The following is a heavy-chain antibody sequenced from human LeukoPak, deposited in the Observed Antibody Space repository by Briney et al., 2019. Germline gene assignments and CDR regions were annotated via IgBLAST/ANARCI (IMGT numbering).Heavy chain of an antibody. J-gene: IGHJ4*02. CDR3: ARDVAPTTHTIFGVAPDY. CDR1: GYTFTSYY. CDR2: INPSGGST. D-gene: IGHD3-3*01. Sequence: ASVKVSCKASGYTFTSYYMHWVRQAPGQGLEWMGIINPSGGSTSYAQKFQGRVTMTRDTSTSTVYMELSSLRSEDTAVYYCARDVAPTTHTIFGVAPDYWGQGTLVTVSS. V-gene: IGHV1-46*01.